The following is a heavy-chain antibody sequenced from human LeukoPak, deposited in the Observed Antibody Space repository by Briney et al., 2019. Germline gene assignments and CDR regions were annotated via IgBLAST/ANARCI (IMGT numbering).Heavy chain of an antibody. D-gene: IGHD3-22*01. J-gene: IGHJ4*02. CDR3: ARGGITMIVVGQH. V-gene: IGHV3-7*03. Sequence: PGGSLRLSCVGSGFTFSRYWMSWVRQAPGKGLEWVANIDQDGSHEYYLDSVKGRFTISRDNAKNSLYLQMNSLRAEDTAVYYCARGGITMIVVGQHWGQGTLVTVSS. CDR2: IDQDGSHE. CDR1: GFTFSRYW.